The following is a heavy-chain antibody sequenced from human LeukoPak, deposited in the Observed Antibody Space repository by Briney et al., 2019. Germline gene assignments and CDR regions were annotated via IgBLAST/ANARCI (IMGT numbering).Heavy chain of an antibody. CDR1: GYTFTSYD. CDR3: WLILRLGELFSFDY. CDR2: MNPNSGNT. D-gene: IGHD3-16*01. V-gene: IGHV1-8*01. J-gene: IGHJ4*02. Sequence: ASVKVSCKASGYTFTSYDINWVRQATGQGLEWMGWMNPNSGNTGYAQKFQGRVTMTRNTSISTAYMELSSLRSEDTAVYYCWLILRLGELFSFDYWGQGTLVTVSS.